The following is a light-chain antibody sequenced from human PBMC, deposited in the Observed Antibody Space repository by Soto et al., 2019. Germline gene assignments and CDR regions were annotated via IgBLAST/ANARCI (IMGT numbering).Light chain of an antibody. CDR1: QGISNE. CDR3: LQHYIYPLT. J-gene: IGKJ4*01. Sequence: DIQMTQSPSSLSASVGDRVTITCRASQGISNELGWYQQKPGKAPKRLIYSTSTLESGVPSRVSGSTSGLEFTRTISSLQPDDFATYYCLQHYIYPLTFGGGTKVELK. CDR2: STS. V-gene: IGKV1-17*01.